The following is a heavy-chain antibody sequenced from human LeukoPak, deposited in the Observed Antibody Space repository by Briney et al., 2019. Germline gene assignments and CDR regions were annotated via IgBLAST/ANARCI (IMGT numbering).Heavy chain of an antibody. CDR2: ISSSSSTI. V-gene: IGHV3-48*01. J-gene: IGHJ4*02. CDR3: ARDERFLEWLSASDY. CDR1: GFTFSSYS. Sequence: PGGSLRLSCAASGFTFSSYSMNWVRQAPGKGLEWVSYISSSSSTIYYADSVKGRFTISRDNAKNSLYLRMNSLRAEDTAVYYCARDERFLEWLSASDYWGQGTLVTVSS. D-gene: IGHD3-3*01.